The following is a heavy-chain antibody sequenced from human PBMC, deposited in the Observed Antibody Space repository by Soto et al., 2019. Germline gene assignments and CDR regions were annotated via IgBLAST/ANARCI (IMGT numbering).Heavy chain of an antibody. CDR3: AKNLQGNWNPDY. J-gene: IGHJ4*02. Sequence: GSLRLSCAASGFTFSSYAMSWVRQAPGKGLEWVSAITASGGNTYFADSVKGRFTISRDNSKSTLYLQMNSLRAEDTAVYYCAKNLQGNWNPDYWGQGTLVTVPQ. V-gene: IGHV3-23*01. CDR2: ITASGGNT. D-gene: IGHD1-1*01. CDR1: GFTFSSYA.